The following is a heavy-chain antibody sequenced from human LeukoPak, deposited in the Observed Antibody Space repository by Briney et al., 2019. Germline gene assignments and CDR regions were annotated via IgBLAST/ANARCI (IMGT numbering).Heavy chain of an antibody. CDR3: AKEGSVCTNGICRYFDF. D-gene: IGHD2-8*01. J-gene: IGHJ4*02. CDR2: ISWNSDNI. V-gene: IGHV3-9*01. CDR1: GFTFRDSA. Sequence: GGSLGLSCAASGFTFRDSAMHWVRQVPGKGLEWVSSISWNSDNIDYVDSVKGRFTISRDNAKNSLYLQMNSLRPEDTAFYYCAKEGSVCTNGICRYFDFWGQGALVTVSS.